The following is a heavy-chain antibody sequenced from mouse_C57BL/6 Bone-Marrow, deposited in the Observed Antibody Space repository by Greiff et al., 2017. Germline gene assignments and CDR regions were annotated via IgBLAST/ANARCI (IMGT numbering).Heavy chain of an antibody. CDR3: ARGVTTVDYFVY. CDR2: ISDGGSYT. J-gene: IGHJ2*01. CDR1: GFTFSSYA. D-gene: IGHD1-1*01. V-gene: IGHV5-4*03. Sequence: EVMLVESGGGLVKPGGSLKLSCAASGFTFSSYAMSWVRQTPEKRLEWVATISDGGSYTYYPDNVTGRFTISRDNAKNNLDLQMRHLKSGDTAMYYCARGVTTVDYFVYWGQGTTLTVSS.